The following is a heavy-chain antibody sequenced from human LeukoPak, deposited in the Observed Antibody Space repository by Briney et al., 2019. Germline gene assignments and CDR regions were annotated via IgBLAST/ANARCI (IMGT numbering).Heavy chain of an antibody. J-gene: IGHJ6*02. CDR2: ISYDGTNK. Sequence: PGGSLRLSCAASEFTFSTYTMHWVRQAPGKGLEWVAVISYDGTNKYYADSVKGRFTISRDNSKNTLYLQMNSLRVEDTAVYFCARGFPYDDPTEGYYYLMDVWGQGTTVTVSS. CDR1: EFTFSTYT. D-gene: IGHD4-17*01. CDR3: ARGFPYDDPTEGYYYLMDV. V-gene: IGHV3-30-3*01.